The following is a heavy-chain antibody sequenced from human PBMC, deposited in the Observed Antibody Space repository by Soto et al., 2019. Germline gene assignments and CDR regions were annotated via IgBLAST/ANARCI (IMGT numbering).Heavy chain of an antibody. CDR2: INHSGST. CDR3: ARGRSSSSLLRWFDP. J-gene: IGHJ5*02. D-gene: IGHD6-6*01. CDR1: GGSFSGYY. Sequence: QVQLQQWGAGLLKPSETLSLTCAVYGGSFSGYYWSWIRQPPGKGLEWIGEINHSGSTNYNPSLKSRVTISVDTSKNQFSLKLSSVTAADTAVYYCARGRSSSSLLRWFDPWGQGTLVTVSS. V-gene: IGHV4-34*01.